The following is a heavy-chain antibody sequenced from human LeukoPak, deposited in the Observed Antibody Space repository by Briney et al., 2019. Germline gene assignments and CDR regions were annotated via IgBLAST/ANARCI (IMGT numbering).Heavy chain of an antibody. Sequence: SETLSLTCTVSGGSISSHQWSWIRQPPGKGLEWMGHSYNSGTTNYNPSLKSRVTIPVDTSKNQFTLKLASVTAADTAVYYCARDSGYDFWFDAWGQGTLAIVSS. CDR1: GGSISSHQ. D-gene: IGHD5-12*01. V-gene: IGHV4-59*11. CDR2: SYNSGTT. J-gene: IGHJ5*02. CDR3: ARDSGYDFWFDA.